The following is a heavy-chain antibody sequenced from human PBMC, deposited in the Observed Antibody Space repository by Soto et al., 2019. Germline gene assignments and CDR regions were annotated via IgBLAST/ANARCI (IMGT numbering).Heavy chain of an antibody. CDR1: GYTFTSYD. CDR3: ARVLARTTVTFGY. J-gene: IGHJ4*02. Sequence: GASVKVSCKASGYTFTSYDINWVRQATGQRLEWMGWINAGNGNTKYSQKFQGRVTITRDTSASTAYMELSSLRSEDTAVYYCARVLARTTVTFGYWGQGTLVTVSS. CDR2: INAGNGNT. D-gene: IGHD4-17*01. V-gene: IGHV1-3*01.